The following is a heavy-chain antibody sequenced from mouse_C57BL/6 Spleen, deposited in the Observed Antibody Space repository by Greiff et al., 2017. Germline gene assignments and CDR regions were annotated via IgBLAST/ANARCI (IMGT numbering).Heavy chain of an antibody. CDR2: IWTGGGT. J-gene: IGHJ4*01. CDR1: GFSLTSYA. Sequence: VKLLESGPGLVAPSQCLSISCTASGFSLTSYAISWVRQPPGQGLEWLGVIWTGGGTNYNSALKSRQSISKDNSKSQVSLKMNSLQTDDPARYYCARKWDDYDRYYCAMDYWGQGTSVTVSS. D-gene: IGHD2-4*01. V-gene: IGHV2-9-1*01. CDR3: ARKWDDYDRYYCAMDY.